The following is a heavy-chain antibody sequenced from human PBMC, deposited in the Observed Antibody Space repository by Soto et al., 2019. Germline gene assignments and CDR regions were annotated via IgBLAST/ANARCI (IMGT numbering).Heavy chain of an antibody. D-gene: IGHD5-12*01. J-gene: IGHJ4*02. CDR3: TTENSGPGY. CDR2: IRNKANGYAT. Sequence: PGGSLRLSCASSWFTFIGSAMHWVRQASGKGLEWVGRIRNKANGYATAYAASVKGRFTMSRDDLKSTAYPQMNSLKTEDTAVYYCTTENSGPGYWGQGTLVTVSS. CDR1: WFTFIGSA. V-gene: IGHV3-73*01.